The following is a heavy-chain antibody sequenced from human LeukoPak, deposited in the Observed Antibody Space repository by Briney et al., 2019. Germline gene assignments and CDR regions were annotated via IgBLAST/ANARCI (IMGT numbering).Heavy chain of an antibody. J-gene: IGHJ6*04. V-gene: IGHV3-64*01. CDR2: ISDNGGST. D-gene: IGHD3-10*02. CDR1: GFTFSSYA. Sequence: PGGSLRLSCAASGFTFSSYAMHWVRQAPGKGLEYVSAISDNGGSTYYANSVKGRFTISRDNSKNTLYLQMGSLRAEDTAVYYCAELGITMIGGVWGKGTTVTISS. CDR3: AELGITMIGGV.